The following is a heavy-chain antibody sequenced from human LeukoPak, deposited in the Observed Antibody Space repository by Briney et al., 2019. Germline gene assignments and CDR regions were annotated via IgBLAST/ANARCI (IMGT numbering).Heavy chain of an antibody. V-gene: IGHV3-66*01. J-gene: IGHJ4*02. CDR1: EFTVSSYY. Sequence: PGGSLRLSCAPSEFTVSSYYMSWVRQAPGKGLEWVSIIYSAGNTYYADSVKGRFSISRDISKNTLYLQMNSLRVEDTGVYYCATDYRWSLQYWGQGALVTVSS. D-gene: IGHD4-23*01. CDR3: ATDYRWSLQY. CDR2: IYSAGNT.